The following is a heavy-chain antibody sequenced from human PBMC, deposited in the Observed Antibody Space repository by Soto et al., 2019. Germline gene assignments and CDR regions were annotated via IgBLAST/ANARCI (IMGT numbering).Heavy chain of an antibody. J-gene: IGHJ3*02. CDR3: ARGEYFFDI. CDR1: GYICTSYG. CDR2: ISTYNVTR. Sequence: VQLVQSGAEVKKPGASVKVSCKASGYICTSYGISWVRQATGQGLEWMAWISTYNVTRSYGQTFQGRVTMTIDTSTSTAYMELRSLRYDDTAVYYCARGEYFFDICGQGTMVTVSS. V-gene: IGHV1-18*01.